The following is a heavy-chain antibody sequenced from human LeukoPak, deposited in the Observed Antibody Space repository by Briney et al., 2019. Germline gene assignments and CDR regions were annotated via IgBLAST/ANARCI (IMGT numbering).Heavy chain of an antibody. CDR2: IYNSGRT. D-gene: IGHD1-26*01. CDR3: ARLRGGSLDY. CDR1: GGSISSHY. V-gene: IGHV4-59*08. J-gene: IGHJ4*02. Sequence: SETLSLTCTVSGGSISSHYWSWIRQPPGKGLEWIGYIYNSGRTNYNPSLKSRVTISVDTSKNQFSLKLGSVTAADTAVCYCARLRGGSLDYWGQGTLVTVSS.